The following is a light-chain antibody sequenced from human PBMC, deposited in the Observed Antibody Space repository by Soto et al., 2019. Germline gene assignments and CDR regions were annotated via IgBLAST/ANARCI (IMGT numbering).Light chain of an antibody. CDR2: DAS. CDR3: QQYNNWRQK. V-gene: IGKV3-15*01. Sequence: ETMMTQSPDTLSVSLGERATLSCRASQSLRSSLAWYQQKPGQAPRLLIYDASTRATGIPARFSGSGSGTDFTLTISGLQSEDFAVYYCQQYNNWRQKFXHGTKADIK. J-gene: IGKJ1*01. CDR1: QSLRSS.